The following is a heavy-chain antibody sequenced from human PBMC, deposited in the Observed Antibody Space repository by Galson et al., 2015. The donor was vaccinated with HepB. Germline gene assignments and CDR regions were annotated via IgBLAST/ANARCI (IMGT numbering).Heavy chain of an antibody. D-gene: IGHD2-2*02. J-gene: IGHJ3*02. V-gene: IGHV1-24*01. CDR3: ATPYCSGASCYTKGVHDGLDT. Sequence: SVKVSCKVFGYTVTELSMNCVRQPPGKGLEWMGGFDPEDGETIYAQKFQGRVTMTEDTSTDTVYMELSSLRSEDTAVYYCATPYCSGASCYTKGVHDGLDTWGQGTMVTVSS. CDR1: GYTVTELS. CDR2: FDPEDGET.